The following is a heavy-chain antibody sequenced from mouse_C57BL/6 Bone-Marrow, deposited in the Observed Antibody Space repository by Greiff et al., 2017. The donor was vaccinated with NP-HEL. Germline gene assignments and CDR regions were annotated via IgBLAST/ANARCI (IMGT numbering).Heavy chain of an antibody. J-gene: IGHJ2*01. CDR3: ARHGGGSGSHYFDY. CDR1: GFTFSSYG. CDR2: ISSGGSYT. Sequence: EVQGVESGGDLVKPGGSLKLSCAASGFTFSSYGMSWVRQTPDKRLEWVATISSGGSYTYYPDSVKGRFTISRDNAKNTLYLQMSSLKSEDTAMYYCARHGGGSGSHYFDYWGQGTTLTVSS. D-gene: IGHD3-2*02. V-gene: IGHV5-6*01.